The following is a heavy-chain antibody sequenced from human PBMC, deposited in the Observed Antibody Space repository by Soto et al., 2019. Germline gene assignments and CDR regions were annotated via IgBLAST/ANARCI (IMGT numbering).Heavy chain of an antibody. CDR1: GGTFSSYA. D-gene: IGHD2-15*01. CDR3: ARVSRETKAFGGYDY. J-gene: IGHJ4*02. Sequence: SVKVSCKASGGTFSSYAISWVRQAPGQGLERMGGIIPIFGTANYAQKFQGRVTITADESTSTAYMELSSLRSEDTAVYYCARVSRETKAFGGYDYWGQGTLVTVSS. V-gene: IGHV1-69*13. CDR2: IIPIFGTA.